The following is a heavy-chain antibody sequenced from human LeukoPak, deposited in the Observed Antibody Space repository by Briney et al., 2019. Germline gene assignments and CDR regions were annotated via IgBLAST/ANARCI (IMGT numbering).Heavy chain of an antibody. CDR1: GGSISSSSYY. CDR3: ARQFGHGDWSPFGY. V-gene: IGHV4-39*01. D-gene: IGHD4-17*01. J-gene: IGHJ4*02. Sequence: PSETLSLTCTVSGGSISSSSYYWGWIRQPPGKGLEWIGTIYYSGSTYYNPSLKSRVTISVDTSKNQFSLKLSSVTAADTAVYYCARQFGHGDWSPFGYWGQGTLVTVSS. CDR2: IYYSGST.